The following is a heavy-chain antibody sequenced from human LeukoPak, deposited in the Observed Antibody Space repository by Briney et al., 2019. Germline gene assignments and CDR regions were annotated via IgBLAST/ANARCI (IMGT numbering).Heavy chain of an antibody. D-gene: IGHD3-10*01. Sequence: PGGSLRLSCAASGFTFTSYGMSWVRQAPGKGLEWVSGISGSGDSTYYADSVKGRFTISRDNSKNTLYMQLNSLRVEDTAVYYCASLGSGSYTYGMDVWGQGTTVTVSS. CDR3: ASLGSGSYTYGMDV. J-gene: IGHJ6*02. V-gene: IGHV3-23*01. CDR2: ISGSGDST. CDR1: GFTFTSYG.